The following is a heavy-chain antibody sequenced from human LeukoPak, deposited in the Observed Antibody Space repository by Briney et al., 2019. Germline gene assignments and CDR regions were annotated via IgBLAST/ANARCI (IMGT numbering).Heavy chain of an antibody. D-gene: IGHD6-19*01. CDR2: IYSGGST. J-gene: IGHJ4*02. Sequence: GGSLRLSCAASGFTVSSNYMSWVRQAPGKGLEWVSVIYSGGSTYYADSEKGRFTISRDNSKNTLYLQMNSLRAEDTAVYYCARDRSSGWYDFDYWGQGTLVTVSS. CDR1: GFTVSSNY. V-gene: IGHV3-66*02. CDR3: ARDRSSGWYDFDY.